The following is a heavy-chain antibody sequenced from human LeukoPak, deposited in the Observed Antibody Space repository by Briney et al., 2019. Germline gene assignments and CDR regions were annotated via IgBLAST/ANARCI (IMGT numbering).Heavy chain of an antibody. CDR1: GFTFNTYR. CDR2: ISINGDST. CDR3: ARAEKVGHYYYYYYMDV. J-gene: IGHJ6*03. Sequence: GGSLRLSCAASGFTFNTYRMHWVRQAPGKGLEYVSGISINGDSTYYVNSVKGRFTISRDNSKNTLHLQMGSLRAEDMAVYYCARAEKVGHYYYYYYMDVWGKGTTVTVSS. V-gene: IGHV3-64*01. D-gene: IGHD1-26*01.